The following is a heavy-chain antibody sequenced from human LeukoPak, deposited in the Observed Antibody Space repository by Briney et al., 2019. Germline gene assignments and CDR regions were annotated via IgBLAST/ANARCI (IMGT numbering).Heavy chain of an antibody. V-gene: IGHV4-59*08. Sequence: SETLSLTCTVSGGSISSYYWSWIRQPPGKELEWIGYIYYSGSTNYNPSLKSRVTISVDTSKNQFSLKLSSVTAADTAVYYCAGGVYSSGWYSHWYYYGMDVWGQGTTVTVSS. J-gene: IGHJ6*02. D-gene: IGHD6-19*01. CDR3: AGGVYSSGWYSHWYYYGMDV. CDR2: IYYSGST. CDR1: GGSISSYY.